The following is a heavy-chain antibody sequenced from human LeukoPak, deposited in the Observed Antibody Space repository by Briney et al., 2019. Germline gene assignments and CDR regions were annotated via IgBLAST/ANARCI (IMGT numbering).Heavy chain of an antibody. J-gene: IGHJ5*02. CDR3: ATSESGRSWDWFAP. V-gene: IGHV1-2*02. CDR2: LTQFFRRT. CDR1: GYTFTGYY. D-gene: IGHD3-10*01. Sequence: ASVKVSCKASGYTFTGYYMHWVRQAPGQGLEWMGGLTQFFRRTNYTQKFQGRLTVTTDESSSTAYMELSDLRSDGTAVYYCATSESGRSWDWFAPWGQGTLVTVSS.